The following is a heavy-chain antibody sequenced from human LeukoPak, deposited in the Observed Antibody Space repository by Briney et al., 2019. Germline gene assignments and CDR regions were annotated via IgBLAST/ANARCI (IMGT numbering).Heavy chain of an antibody. CDR2: INHSGST. CDR3: ARDWTYYDSSGYYRGLYYFDY. J-gene: IGHJ4*02. Sequence: SETLSLTCAVYGGSFSGYYWSWIRQPPGKGLEWIGEINHSGSTNYNPSLKSRVTISVDTSKNQFSLKLSSVTAADTAVYYCARDWTYYDSSGYYRGLYYFDYWGQGTLVTVSS. CDR1: GGSFSGYY. D-gene: IGHD3-22*01. V-gene: IGHV4-34*01.